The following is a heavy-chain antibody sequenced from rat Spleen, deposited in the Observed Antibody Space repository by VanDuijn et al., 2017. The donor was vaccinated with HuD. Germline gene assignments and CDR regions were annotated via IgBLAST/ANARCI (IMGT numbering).Heavy chain of an antibody. D-gene: IGHD1-2*01. CDR1: GFSLTSNG. CDR2: ISTGGYT. CDR3: TRDQTIAAISTAIWFAY. V-gene: IGHV2S12*01. J-gene: IGHJ3*01. Sequence: QVQLKESGPGLVQPSQTLSLTCTVPGFSLTSNGVSWVRQPPGRGLEWIATISTGGYTYYNSALKSRLSISRDTSKNQVFLKMNSLQTDDTAIYYCTRDQTIAAISTAIWFAYWGQGTLVTVSS.